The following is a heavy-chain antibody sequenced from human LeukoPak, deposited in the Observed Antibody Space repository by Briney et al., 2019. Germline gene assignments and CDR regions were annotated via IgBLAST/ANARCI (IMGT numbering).Heavy chain of an antibody. CDR3: ARTRSRDGYNNDY. V-gene: IGHV4-59*01. J-gene: IGHJ4*02. D-gene: IGHD5-24*01. CDR1: GGSISSYY. CDR2: IYYSGST. Sequence: SETLSLTCTVSGGSISSYYWSWIRQPPGKGLEWIGYIYYSGSTNYNPSLKSRVTISVDTSKNQFSLKLSSVTAADTAVYYCARTRSRDGYNNDYWGQGTLVTVSS.